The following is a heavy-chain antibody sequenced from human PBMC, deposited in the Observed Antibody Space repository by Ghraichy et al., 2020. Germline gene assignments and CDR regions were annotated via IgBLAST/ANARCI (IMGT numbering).Heavy chain of an antibody. J-gene: IGHJ4*02. CDR1: GFTFSSYW. D-gene: IGHD2-15*01. CDR3: PRGAVEKWWLQDGYYFDY. V-gene: IGHV3-7*03. Sequence: GESLNISCEVSGFTFSSYWMNWVRQAPGKGLEWVANIGEDGSQKYYVDSVKGRFTISRDNAKNSMYLQMNSLRAEDTAMYFCPRGAVEKWWLQDGYYFDYWGPGTLVTVSS. CDR2: IGEDGSQK.